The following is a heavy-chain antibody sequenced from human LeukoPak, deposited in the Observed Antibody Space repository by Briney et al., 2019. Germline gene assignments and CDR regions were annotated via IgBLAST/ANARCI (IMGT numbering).Heavy chain of an antibody. D-gene: IGHD6-19*01. J-gene: IGHJ3*02. V-gene: IGHV3-9*01. Sequence: GRSLRLSCAASGFTFDDYAMHWVRQAPGKGLEWVSGISWNSGSIGYADSVKGRLTISRDNAKNSLYLQMNSLRAEDTALYYCAKDDGAVAGIVLGGRAFDIWGQGTMVTVSS. CDR3: AKDDGAVAGIVLGGRAFDI. CDR2: ISWNSGSI. CDR1: GFTFDDYA.